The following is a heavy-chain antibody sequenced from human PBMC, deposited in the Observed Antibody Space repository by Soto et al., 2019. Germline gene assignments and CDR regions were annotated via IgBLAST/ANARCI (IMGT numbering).Heavy chain of an antibody. CDR1: GFTVSSNY. D-gene: IGHD2-2*01. CDR2: IYSGGST. J-gene: IGHJ6*03. CDR3: ARDRGSTSIEVYYYYYMDV. V-gene: IGHV3-66*01. Sequence: EVQLVESGGGLVQPGGSLRLSCAASGFTVSSNYMSWVRQAPGKGLEWVSVIYSGGSTYYADSVKGRFTISRDNSKNTLYLQMNSLRAEDTAVYYCARDRGSTSIEVYYYYYMDVLGQGTTVNVSS.